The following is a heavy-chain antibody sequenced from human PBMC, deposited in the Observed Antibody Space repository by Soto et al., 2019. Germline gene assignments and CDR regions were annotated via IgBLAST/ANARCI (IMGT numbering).Heavy chain of an antibody. Sequence: SETLSLTCAVYGGSFSGYYWSWIRQPPGKGLEWIGEINHSGSTNYNPSLKSRVTISVDTSKNQFSLKLSSVTAADTAVYYCAIKPRGYSYGYAFDIWGQGTMVTVSS. J-gene: IGHJ3*02. CDR3: AIKPRGYSYGYAFDI. CDR2: INHSGST. D-gene: IGHD5-18*01. CDR1: GGSFSGYY. V-gene: IGHV4-34*01.